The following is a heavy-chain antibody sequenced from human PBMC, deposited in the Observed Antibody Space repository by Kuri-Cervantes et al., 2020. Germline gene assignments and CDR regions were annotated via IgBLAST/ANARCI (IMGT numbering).Heavy chain of an antibody. CDR1: GFTFSSYA. D-gene: IGHD2-15*01. J-gene: IGHJ4*02. V-gene: IGHV3-30-3*01. CDR2: ISYDGSNK. CDR3: ARGRRYCSGGSCYSFDY. Sequence: GESLKISCAASGFTFSSYAMHWVRQAPGKGLEWVAVISYDGSNKYYADSVKGRFTISRDNSKNTLYLQMNSLRAEDTAVYYCARGRRYCSGGSCYSFDYWGQGTLVTVSS.